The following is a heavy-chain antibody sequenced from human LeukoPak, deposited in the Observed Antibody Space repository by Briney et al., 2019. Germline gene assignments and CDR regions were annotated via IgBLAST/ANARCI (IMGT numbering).Heavy chain of an antibody. CDR3: ARHPKYSTGSTWLDP. CDR2: TYPGDSDD. J-gene: IGHJ5*02. CDR1: GYSFSSYW. D-gene: IGHD2-8*02. Sequence: GESLKISCKGTGYSFSSYWIAWVRPMPRKGLEWIGITYPGDSDDRYSPSFQGQVTISADKSIDTAYLQWNSLKASDTAMYYCARHPKYSTGSTWLDPWGQGTLVTVSS. V-gene: IGHV5-51*01.